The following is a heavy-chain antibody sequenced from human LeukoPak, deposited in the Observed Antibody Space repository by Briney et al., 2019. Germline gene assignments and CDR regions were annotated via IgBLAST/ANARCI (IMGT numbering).Heavy chain of an antibody. D-gene: IGHD3-3*01. V-gene: IGHV4-59*08. J-gene: IGHJ5*02. CDR2: IYYSGST. Sequence: SETLSLTCTVSGGSISSYYWSWIRQPPGKGLEWIGYIYYSGSTNYNPSLKSRVTISGDTSKNQFSLKLSSVTAADTAVYYFARTTIFGARNWFDPWGQGTLVTVSS. CDR1: GGSISSYY. CDR3: ARTTIFGARNWFDP.